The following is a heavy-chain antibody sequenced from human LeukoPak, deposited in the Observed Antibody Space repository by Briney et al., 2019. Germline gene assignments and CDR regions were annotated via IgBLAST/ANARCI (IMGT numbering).Heavy chain of an antibody. CDR2: VSGSGGET. CDR1: GFTFPNYA. J-gene: IGHJ4*02. D-gene: IGHD4-23*01. Sequence: GGSLRLSCAASGFTFPNYAMSWVRQAPGTAREGVSSVSGSGGETHSTDSVRGRFTIPRGNSKGTLYLQMSSLRAEDRAVNYCAKVPHYGCNSPYFYSCGEGNLVTVSS. V-gene: IGHV3-23*01. CDR3: AKVPHYGCNSPYFYS.